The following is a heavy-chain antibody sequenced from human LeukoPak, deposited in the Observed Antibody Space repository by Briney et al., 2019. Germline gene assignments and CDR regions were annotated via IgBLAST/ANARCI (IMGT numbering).Heavy chain of an antibody. D-gene: IGHD2-21*02. CDR2: INPKSGAT. V-gene: IGHV1-2*02. Sequence: ASVTVSCTTSGYVFINYYIHWVRLAPGQGLQWMGWINPKSGATNYAQSFQGRVALTTDTSISTAFMELSNLRPDDTAIYFCARSVTYNWFDPWGQGTRVTVSS. CDR1: GYVFINYY. CDR3: ARSVTYNWFDP. J-gene: IGHJ5*02.